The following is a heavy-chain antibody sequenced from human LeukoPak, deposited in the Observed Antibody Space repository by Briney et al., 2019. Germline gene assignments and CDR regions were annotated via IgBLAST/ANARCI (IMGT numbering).Heavy chain of an antibody. J-gene: IGHJ3*02. D-gene: IGHD1-26*01. CDR2: ISSSSTSI. Sequence: PGGSLRLSCATSGFIFSSYSMNWVRQAPGKGLEWVSYISSSSTSIYYADSLKGRFTISRDNAKNSLYLQMNSLRAEDTAVYYCARGENSGRGAFDIWGQGTMVTVSS. CDR3: ARGENSGRGAFDI. CDR1: GFIFSSYS. V-gene: IGHV3-48*01.